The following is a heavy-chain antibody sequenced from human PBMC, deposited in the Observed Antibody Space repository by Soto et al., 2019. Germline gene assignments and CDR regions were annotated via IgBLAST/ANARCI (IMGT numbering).Heavy chain of an antibody. V-gene: IGHV1-69*06. Sequence: SVKVSCQASGGTFSSYAISWVRQAPGQGLEWMGGIIPIFGTANYAQKFQGRATITADKSTSTASMELSSLRSEDTAVYCCAGDAYVGGVIITRGQGKLVTVS. D-gene: IGHD3-10*02. CDR1: GGTFSSYA. CDR2: IIPIFGTA. CDR3: AGDAYVGGVIIT. J-gene: IGHJ4*02.